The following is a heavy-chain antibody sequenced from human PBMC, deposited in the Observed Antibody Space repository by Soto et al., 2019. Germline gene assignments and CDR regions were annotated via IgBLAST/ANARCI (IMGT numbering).Heavy chain of an antibody. CDR1: GDSFSGEA. CDR3: ARSQFADIWAADNDAIYV. CDR2: IIPMFSTP. Sequence: KVYRKTAGDSFSGEAGRWVLQDTGHGLEWMGRIIPMFSTPHYAQKFQGRVTIIADESTSTVNMERRGRTYEDTAVYYCARSQFADIWAADNDAIYVLGQGSAVTVS. D-gene: IGHD3-9*01. V-gene: IGHV1-69*15. J-gene: IGHJ6*02.